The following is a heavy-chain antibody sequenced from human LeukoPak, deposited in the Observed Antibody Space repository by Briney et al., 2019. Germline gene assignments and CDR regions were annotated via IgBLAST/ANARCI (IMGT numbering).Heavy chain of an antibody. CDR2: INPNSGGT. J-gene: IGHJ4*02. CDR1: GYTFTDYY. D-gene: IGHD3-10*01. V-gene: IGHV1-2*02. CDR3: ARERREFFDY. Sequence: ASVKVSCKASGYTFTDYYVHWVRQAPGQGLEWMGWINPNSGGTKYAQNFQGRVTMTRDTSISTAYMELSRLRSDDTAVYYCARERREFFDYWGPGTLVTVSS.